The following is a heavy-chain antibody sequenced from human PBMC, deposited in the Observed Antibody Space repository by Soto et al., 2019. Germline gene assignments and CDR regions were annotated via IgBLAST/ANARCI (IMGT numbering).Heavy chain of an antibody. CDR2: IYQSGIT. CDR1: GGSINAFDFS. Sequence: PSETLSLTCAVSGGSINAFDFSWSWIRQPPGRGLEWIGSIYQSGITYYIPSLKSRVTMSLEKSKNQSSLKINSVVAADTAVYYCARARGQLVQYSYYYYYGMDVWGQGTTVTVSS. J-gene: IGHJ6*02. D-gene: IGHD6-6*01. CDR3: ARARGQLVQYSYYYYYGMDV. V-gene: IGHV4-30-2*01.